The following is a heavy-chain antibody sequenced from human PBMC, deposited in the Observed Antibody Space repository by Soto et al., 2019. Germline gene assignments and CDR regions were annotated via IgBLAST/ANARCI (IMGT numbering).Heavy chain of an antibody. V-gene: IGHV4-59*01. CDR2: IYYSGST. CDR3: ARLPVRITMVRGDRYYFDY. D-gene: IGHD3-10*01. CDR1: GGSISSYY. J-gene: IGHJ4*02. Sequence: PSETLSHTCTVSGGSISSYYWSWIRQPPGKGLEWIGYIYYSGSTNYNPSLKSRVTISVDTSKNQFSLKLSSVTAADTAVYYCARLPVRITMVRGDRYYFDYWGQGTLVTVSS.